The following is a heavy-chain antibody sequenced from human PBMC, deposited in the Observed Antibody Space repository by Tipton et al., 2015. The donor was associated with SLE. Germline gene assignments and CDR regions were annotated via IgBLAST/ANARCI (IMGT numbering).Heavy chain of an antibody. CDR3: TRVWPLVTTRCNWFDP. D-gene: IGHD4-17*01. CDR2: IRRKAYGGST. J-gene: IGHJ5*02. V-gene: IGHV3-49*04. CDR1: GFTFGGSFGYYG. Sequence: SLRLSCTASGFTFGGSFGYYGCIWVRQAPGKGLEWGGFIRRKAYGGSTEYAASVKGRFTISRDDSKSIAYLQMNSLKTEDTAVYYCTRVWPLVTTRCNWFDPWGQGTLVTVSS.